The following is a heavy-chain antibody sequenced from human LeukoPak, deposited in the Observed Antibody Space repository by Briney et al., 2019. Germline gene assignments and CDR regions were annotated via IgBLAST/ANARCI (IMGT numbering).Heavy chain of an antibody. CDR3: ARSLSTAGIDY. D-gene: IGHD2-2*01. J-gene: IGHJ4*02. CDR2: INYNGNT. CDR1: GDSISTDY. Sequence: SETLSLTCIVSGDSISTDYWSWIRQSPGKGLERIGYINYNGNTEYNPSLKSRVTISVDTSKNQFSLNLRSVTAADTAVYYCARSLSTAGIDYWGQGTLVTVSS. V-gene: IGHV4-59*08.